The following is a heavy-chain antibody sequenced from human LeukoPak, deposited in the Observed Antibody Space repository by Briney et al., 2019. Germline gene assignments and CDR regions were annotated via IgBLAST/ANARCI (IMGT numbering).Heavy chain of an antibody. J-gene: IGHJ3*02. V-gene: IGHV1-18*01. CDR1: GYTFSIYG. CDR2: ISVYNGNT. CDR3: ARNLWFGESSDAFDM. D-gene: IGHD3-10*01. Sequence: ASVRVSCKASGYTFSIYGFSWVRQAPGQGLEWMGWISVYNGNTNYAQKFQGRVTMTTDTSTSTAHMELRSLRSDDTAVYYCARNLWFGESSDAFDMWGQGTMVTVSS.